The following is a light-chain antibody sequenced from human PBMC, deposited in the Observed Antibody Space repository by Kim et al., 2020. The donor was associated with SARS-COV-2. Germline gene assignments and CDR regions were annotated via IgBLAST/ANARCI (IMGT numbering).Light chain of an antibody. Sequence: DIQMTQSPSSLSASVGDRVTITCQASQDISNWLNWYQQKPGKAPTLLIYDASTLEDGISPSFSGSGSGTKFTLTISKLYPEDFGTYFCQHYDTPPPTFGQGTKVDIK. J-gene: IGKJ1*01. CDR3: QHYDTPPPT. CDR1: QDISNW. V-gene: IGKV1-33*01. CDR2: DAS.